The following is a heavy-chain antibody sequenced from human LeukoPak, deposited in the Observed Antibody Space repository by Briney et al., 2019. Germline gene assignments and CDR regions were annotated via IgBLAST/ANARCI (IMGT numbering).Heavy chain of an antibody. CDR1: GGSISSYY. Sequence: PSETLSLTCTVSGGSISSYYWSWIRQPPGKGLEWIGYIYTSGSTNYNPSLKSRVTISIDTSKNQFSLKLSSVTAADTAVYYCAKSSSWYTSYYYMDVWGRGTTVSVSS. CDR3: AKSSSWYTSYYYMDV. D-gene: IGHD6-13*01. J-gene: IGHJ6*03. V-gene: IGHV4-4*09. CDR2: IYTSGST.